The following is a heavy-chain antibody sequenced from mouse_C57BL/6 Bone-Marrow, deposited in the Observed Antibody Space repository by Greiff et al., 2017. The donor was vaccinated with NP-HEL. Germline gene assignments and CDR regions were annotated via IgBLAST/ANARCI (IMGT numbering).Heavy chain of an antibody. CDR2: IYPGSGST. D-gene: IGHD3-2*02. V-gene: IGHV1-55*01. Sequence: VQLQQPGAELVKPGASVKMSCKASGYTFTSYWITWVKQRPGQGLEWIGDIYPGSGSTNYNEKFKSKATLTVDTSSSTAYMQLSSLTSEDSAVYDCARGLRLPAWFAYWGQGTLVTVSA. CDR1: GYTFTSYW. CDR3: ARGLRLPAWFAY. J-gene: IGHJ3*01.